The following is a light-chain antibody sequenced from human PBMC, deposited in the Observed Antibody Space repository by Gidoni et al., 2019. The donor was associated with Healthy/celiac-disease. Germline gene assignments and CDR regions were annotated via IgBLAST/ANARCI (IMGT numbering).Light chain of an antibody. CDR2: DAS. CDR1: QGISSA. J-gene: IGKJ5*01. CDR3: QQFNSYPGT. V-gene: IGKV1-13*02. Sequence: AIQLPQSPSSLSASVGDRVTITCRASQGISSALAWYQQKPGKAPKLLIYDASSLESGVPSRFSGRGSGTDFTLTISSLQAEDFATYYCQQFNSYPGTFGQGTRLEIK.